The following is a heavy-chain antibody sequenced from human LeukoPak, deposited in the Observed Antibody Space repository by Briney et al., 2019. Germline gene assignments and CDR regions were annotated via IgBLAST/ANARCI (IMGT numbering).Heavy chain of an antibody. CDR1: GGSISSGPYY. CDR3: ARGQRLGYCSGGSCYKGFVARYPFDP. J-gene: IGHJ5*02. V-gene: IGHV4-39*07. Sequence: SETLSLTCTVSGGSISSGPYYWTWIRQPPGKGLEWIGEINHSGSTNYNPSLKSRVTISVDTSKNQFSLKLSSVTAADTAVYYCARGQRLGYCSGGSCYKGFVARYPFDPWGQGTLVTVSS. CDR2: INHSGST. D-gene: IGHD2-15*01.